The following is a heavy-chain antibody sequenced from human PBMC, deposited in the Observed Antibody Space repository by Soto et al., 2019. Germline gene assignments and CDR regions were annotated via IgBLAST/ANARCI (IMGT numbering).Heavy chain of an antibody. CDR2: IIPIFGTI. CDR3: AREGLTFGTGAVGGAFDI. Sequence: QVQLVQSGTEVRKPGSSVKVSCKASGGTFDSNAISWVRLAPGQGLEWMGGIIPIFGTINNAQKFQDRVTITADESANIVYIELSRLRSEDTAIYYCAREGLTFGTGAVGGAFDIWGQGTLVTVSS. J-gene: IGHJ3*02. V-gene: IGHV1-69*12. D-gene: IGHD6-13*01. CDR1: GGTFDSNA.